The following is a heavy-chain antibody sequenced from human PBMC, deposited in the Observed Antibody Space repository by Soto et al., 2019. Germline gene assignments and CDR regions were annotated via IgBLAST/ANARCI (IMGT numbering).Heavy chain of an antibody. CDR2: IKTDGTYA. D-gene: IGHD3-22*01. J-gene: IGHJ4*02. CDR1: GFTFSTYW. V-gene: IGHV3-74*01. Sequence: EVQLLESGGDLVQPGGSLRLSCAASGFTFSTYWMHWVRQAPGKGLLWVSRIKTDGTYATYADSVKGRFTISRDNAKNTLYLQMNSLSVEDAAVYYCAAGGSGYYANWGQGTLVTVSS. CDR3: AAGGSGYYAN.